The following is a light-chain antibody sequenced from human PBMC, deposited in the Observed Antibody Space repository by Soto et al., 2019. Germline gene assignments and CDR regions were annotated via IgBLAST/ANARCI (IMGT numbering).Light chain of an antibody. V-gene: IGLV2-11*01. J-gene: IGLJ2*01. CDR1: SSDVGSHNY. CDR2: DVT. Sequence: QSALTQPRSVSGSPRQSVTISCTGTSSDVGSHNYVSWYQQHPGKAPKLMIYDVTKRPSGVPDRFSGSKSGNTASLTISGLQAEDETDYYCCSYAGNYVVFGGGTKVTVL. CDR3: CSYAGNYVV.